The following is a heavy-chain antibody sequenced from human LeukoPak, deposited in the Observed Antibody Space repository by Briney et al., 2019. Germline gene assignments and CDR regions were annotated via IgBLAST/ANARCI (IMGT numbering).Heavy chain of an antibody. J-gene: IGHJ4*02. CDR1: GDSISSSSYY. V-gene: IGHV4-39*01. Sequence: PSETLSLTCTVSGDSISSSSYYWGWIRQPPGKRLEWIGSIYHSGSTHYNPSLKSRLTIFVDTSKNQFSLKVNSVTAADTAVYYCARNGTVTVSGTKFNYFDYWGQGTLVTVSS. CDR3: ARNGTVTVSGTKFNYFDY. CDR2: IYHSGST. D-gene: IGHD4-17*01.